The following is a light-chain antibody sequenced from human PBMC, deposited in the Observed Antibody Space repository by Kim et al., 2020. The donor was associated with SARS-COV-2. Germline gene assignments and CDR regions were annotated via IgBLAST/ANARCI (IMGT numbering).Light chain of an antibody. J-gene: IGLJ3*02. V-gene: IGLV2-14*03. CDR3: SSYTRSSSFG. Sequence: GQSITISCTGTSSYIGTYNFVSWYQQHPGKAPKLMIYDVSKRPSGISSRFSGSKSGNTASLTISGLQAEDEADYYCSSYTRSSSFGFGGGTKVTVL. CDR1: SSYIGTYNF. CDR2: DVS.